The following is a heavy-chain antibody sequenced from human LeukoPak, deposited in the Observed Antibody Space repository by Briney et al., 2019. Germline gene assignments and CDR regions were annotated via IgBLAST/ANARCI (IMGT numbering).Heavy chain of an antibody. CDR2: INDYTGNT. CDR3: ARGRIAKIVVVHSFHYGMDV. J-gene: IGHJ6*02. V-gene: IGHV4-34*01. Sequence: PSETLSLTCDVFGGSFTDYFWIWIRQSPGKGLEWIGEINDYTGNTNYNPSLNRRVSISLEKSKNQFSLELRSVTAADTAVYYCARGRIAKIVVVHSFHYGMDVWGQGTTVTVSS. CDR1: GGSFTDYF. D-gene: IGHD3-22*01.